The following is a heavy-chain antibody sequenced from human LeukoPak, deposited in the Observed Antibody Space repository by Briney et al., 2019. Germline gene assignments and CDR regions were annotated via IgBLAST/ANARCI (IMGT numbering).Heavy chain of an antibody. V-gene: IGHV3-30*03. D-gene: IGHD3-10*01. CDR3: ASYGSGSYSWFDP. J-gene: IGHJ5*02. Sequence: GGSLRLSCAASGFTFSSYGMHWVRQAPGKGLEWVAVISYDGSNKYYADSVKGRFTISRDNSKNTLYLQMNSLRSEDTAVYYCASYGSGSYSWFDPWGQGTLVTVSS. CDR1: GFTFSSYG. CDR2: ISYDGSNK.